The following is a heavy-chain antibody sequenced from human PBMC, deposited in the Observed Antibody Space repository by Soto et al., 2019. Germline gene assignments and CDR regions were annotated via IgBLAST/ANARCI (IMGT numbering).Heavy chain of an antibody. CDR3: ARDSKKSSIRVYTYYFDY. Sequence: GGSLRLSCAASGFTFSSYAMHWVRQAPGKGLEWVAVISYDGSNKYYADSVKGRFTISRDNSKNTLYLQMNSLRAEDTAVYYCARDSKKSSIRVYTYYFDYWGQGTLVTVSS. V-gene: IGHV3-30-3*01. CDR2: ISYDGSNK. D-gene: IGHD2-8*01. J-gene: IGHJ4*02. CDR1: GFTFSSYA.